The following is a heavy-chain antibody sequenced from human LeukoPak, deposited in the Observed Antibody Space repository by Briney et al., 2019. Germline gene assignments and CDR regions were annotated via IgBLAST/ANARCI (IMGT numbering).Heavy chain of an antibody. V-gene: IGHV4-34*01. CDR1: GGSFSGYY. CDR2: INHSGST. D-gene: IGHD5-18*01. Sequence: SETLSLTCAVYGGSFSGYYWSWIRQPPGKGLEWIGEINHSGSTNYNPSLKSRVTISVDTSKNQFSLKLSSVTAADTAVYYCARRKKVQLWSTNNWFDPWSQGTLVTVSS. CDR3: ARRKKVQLWSTNNWFDP. J-gene: IGHJ5*02.